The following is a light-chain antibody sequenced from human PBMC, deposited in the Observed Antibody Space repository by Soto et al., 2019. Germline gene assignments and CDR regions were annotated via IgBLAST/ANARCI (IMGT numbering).Light chain of an antibody. J-gene: IGKJ4*01. CDR1: QIVNSY. V-gene: IGKV3-11*01. CDR2: DAS. Sequence: EIVLTQSPATLSLSPGEIATLSCRASQIVNSYLAWYQQKPGQAPRLLIYDASNRATGIPARFSGSGSGTDFTLTISSLEPEDFAVYYCQQRSNWPLTFGGGTKVEIK. CDR3: QQRSNWPLT.